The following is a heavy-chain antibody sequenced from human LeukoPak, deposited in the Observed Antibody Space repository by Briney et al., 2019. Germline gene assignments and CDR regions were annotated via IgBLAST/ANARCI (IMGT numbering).Heavy chain of an antibody. Sequence: GESLKISCKGSGYSFTSYWIGWVRQMPGKGLEWMGIIYPGDSDTRYSPSFQGQVTISADKSISTAYLQWSSLKASDTAMYYCARTYVGAAASIQTWFDPWGQGTLVTVSS. J-gene: IGHJ5*02. CDR2: IYPGDSDT. CDR1: GYSFTSYW. D-gene: IGHD6-13*01. CDR3: ARTYVGAAASIQTWFDP. V-gene: IGHV5-51*01.